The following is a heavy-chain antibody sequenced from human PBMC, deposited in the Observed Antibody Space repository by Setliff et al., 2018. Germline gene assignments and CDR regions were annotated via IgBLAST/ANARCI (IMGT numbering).Heavy chain of an antibody. CDR2: INPDNGNR. D-gene: IGHD6-19*01. J-gene: IGHJ5*02. Sequence: ASVKVSCKASGFTLTSYPIHWVRQAPGQRLEWMGWINPDNGNRKYSQRFQGRVTITRDTSASTAYMELSSLRSEDTAVYYCARDNIGYSSGWNWFDPWGQGTL. V-gene: IGHV1-3*01. CDR3: ARDNIGYSSGWNWFDP. CDR1: GFTLTSYP.